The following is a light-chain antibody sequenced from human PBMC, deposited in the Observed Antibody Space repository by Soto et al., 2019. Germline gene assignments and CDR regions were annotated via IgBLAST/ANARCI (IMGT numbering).Light chain of an antibody. V-gene: IGLV2-8*01. Sequence: QSVLTQPPSASGSPGQSVTISCTGTSSDVGSYNYVSWYQQYPGKAPRLMIYEVSKRPSGVPDRFSGSKSGNTASLTVSGLQAEDEADYYCSTYTGGSTYVFGTGTKVTVL. CDR1: SSDVGSYNY. CDR3: STYTGGSTYV. CDR2: EVS. J-gene: IGLJ1*01.